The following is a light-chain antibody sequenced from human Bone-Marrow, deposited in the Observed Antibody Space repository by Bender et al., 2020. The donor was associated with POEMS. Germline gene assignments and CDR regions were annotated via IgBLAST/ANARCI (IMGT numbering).Light chain of an antibody. Sequence: SYVLTQPPSVSVAPGKTARITCGGNNIGSKSVHWYQQRPGQAPVLVISDDSDRPSGIPERFSGSNSDNTATLTISRVEAGDEADYYCQVWHSGSDHVVFGGGTKLAVL. CDR2: DDS. CDR1: NIGSKS. J-gene: IGLJ2*01. CDR3: QVWHSGSDHVV. V-gene: IGLV3-21*03.